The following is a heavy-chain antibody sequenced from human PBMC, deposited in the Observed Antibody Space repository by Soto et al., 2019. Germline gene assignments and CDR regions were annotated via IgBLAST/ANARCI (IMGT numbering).Heavy chain of an antibody. D-gene: IGHD3-22*01. Sequence: QVQLVQSGAEVKKPGASVKVSCKASGYTFTSYAMHWVRQAPGQSLEWMGCINAGNGNTKYSQKFQGRVTITSDTSASTAYMELSSLRSEDTAVYYCARGLPHYYDSSCYHHWGQGTLVTVAS. CDR1: GYTFTSYA. J-gene: IGHJ5*02. CDR3: ARGLPHYYDSSCYHH. V-gene: IGHV1-3*01. CDR2: INAGNGNT.